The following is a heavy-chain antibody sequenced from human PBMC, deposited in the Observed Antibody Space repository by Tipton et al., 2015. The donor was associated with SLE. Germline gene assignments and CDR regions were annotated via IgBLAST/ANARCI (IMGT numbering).Heavy chain of an antibody. D-gene: IGHD2-15*01. Sequence: TLSLTCTVSGGSISSIIYYWSLVRQPPGKGLEWIGDLFYSGDTYYNPSLEGRATLFLDTSNNQFSLKLTSVTAADTATYYCVGVVVPSEDNYGMEVWGQGTTVIVSS. J-gene: IGHJ6*02. V-gene: IGHV4-39*07. CDR2: LFYSGDT. CDR3: VGVVVPSEDNYGMEV. CDR1: GGSISSIIYY.